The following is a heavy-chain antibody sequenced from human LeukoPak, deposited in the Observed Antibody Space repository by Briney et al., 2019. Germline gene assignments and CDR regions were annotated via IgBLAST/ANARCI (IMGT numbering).Heavy chain of an antibody. Sequence: SVTLSLTCSVSGGPISSSSYYGRWIPQPPEKGVEWFGSIYYSGSTYYNPSLKSRVTISVDTSKNLFSLKLSSVTAADTPVYYCARRSYGLLYFDYWGQGTLVTVSS. J-gene: IGHJ4*02. V-gene: IGHV4-39*01. CDR3: ARRSYGLLYFDY. CDR2: IYYSGST. D-gene: IGHD5-18*01. CDR1: GGPISSSSYY.